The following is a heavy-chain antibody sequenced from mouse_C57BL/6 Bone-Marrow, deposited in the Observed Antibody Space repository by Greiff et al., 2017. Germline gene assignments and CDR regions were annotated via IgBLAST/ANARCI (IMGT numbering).Heavy chain of an antibody. Sequence: QVQLQQSGPELVKPGASVKISCKASGYAFSSSWMNWVKQRPGKGLEWIGRIYPGDGDTNYNGKFKGKATLTADKSSSTAYMQLSSLTSEDSAVYFCARSLDYYGSSWFAYGGRGTRVTVSA. CDR2: IYPGDGDT. CDR3: ARSLDYYGSSWFAY. V-gene: IGHV1-82*01. CDR1: GYAFSSSW. D-gene: IGHD1-1*01. J-gene: IGHJ3*01.